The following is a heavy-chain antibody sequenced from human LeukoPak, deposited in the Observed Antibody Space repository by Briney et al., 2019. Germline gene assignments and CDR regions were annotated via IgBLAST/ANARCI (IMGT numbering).Heavy chain of an antibody. J-gene: IGHJ4*02. Sequence: PGGSLRLSCAASGFTFRSYWMSWVRQASGKGLEWVANINQGGSVKYYVDSVKGRFTISRDDAKSSLYVQMNSLRDEDTAVYYCARVGYSGWNLEYWGQGTLVTVSS. V-gene: IGHV3-7*01. CDR2: INQGGSVK. D-gene: IGHD5-12*01. CDR3: ARVGYSGWNLEY. CDR1: GFTFRSYW.